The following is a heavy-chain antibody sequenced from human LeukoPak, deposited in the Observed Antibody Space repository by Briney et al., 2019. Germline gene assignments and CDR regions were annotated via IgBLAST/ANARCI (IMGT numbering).Heavy chain of an antibody. J-gene: IGHJ3*01. CDR3: ARDAAAGYSLAC. CDR1: GGSISSGKW. D-gene: IGHD6-13*01. V-gene: IGHV4/OR15-8*01. CDR2: ISHSGSP. Sequence: PSETLSLTCGVSGGSISSGKWWSWVRQPPGKGLEWIGEISHSGSPNYNPSLKSRLTISVDLPKNQFSLDLRSVTAADTAVYYCARDAAAGYSLACWG.